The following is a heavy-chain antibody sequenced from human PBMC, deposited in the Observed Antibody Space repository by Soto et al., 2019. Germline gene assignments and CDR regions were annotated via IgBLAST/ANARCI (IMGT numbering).Heavy chain of an antibody. CDR2: ITSDGESK. Sequence: GGSLRLSCVASGFIFSNFGMHWVRQAPGKGLEWVAVITSDGESKQYADSGRRRFAISRDDSEISLYLQMTRRGAGDTAIYYCARGLRSVLDYWGQGTLVTVSS. D-gene: IGHD6-6*01. V-gene: IGHV3-33*01. CDR3: ARGLRSVLDY. J-gene: IGHJ4*02. CDR1: GFIFSNFG.